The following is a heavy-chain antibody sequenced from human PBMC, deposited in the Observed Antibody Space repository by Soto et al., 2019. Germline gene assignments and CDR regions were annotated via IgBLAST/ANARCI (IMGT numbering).Heavy chain of an antibody. CDR3: TRVAVAGTW. CDR1: GFSFPDYD. CDR2: IGTADDT. D-gene: IGHD6-19*01. J-gene: IGHJ4*02. V-gene: IGHV3-13*01. Sequence: EVQLVESGGGLVQPGGSLRPSCRASGFSFPDYDIHWVRQSIGKGLEWVSAIGTADDTYYAPALKGRFTIRRENPKNSVYLQMNSLTVDDTAVYYCTRVAVAGTWWGQGTLVPVSS.